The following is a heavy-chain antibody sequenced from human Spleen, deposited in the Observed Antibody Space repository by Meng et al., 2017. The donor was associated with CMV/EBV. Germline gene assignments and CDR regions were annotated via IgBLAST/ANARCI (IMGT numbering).Heavy chain of an antibody. D-gene: IGHD2-8*01. CDR2: IYYSGPI. J-gene: IGHJ5*02. V-gene: IGHV4-39*07. Sequence: CTVSGGSMCRGTYRWAWIRQPPGEGLEWIGSIYYSGPIYYNPSINSRVTISGDTSKNQFYLSLHSLTAADTAVYYCALSMDNWFDPWGQGTLVTVSS. CDR1: GGSMCRGTYR. CDR3: ALSMDNWFDP.